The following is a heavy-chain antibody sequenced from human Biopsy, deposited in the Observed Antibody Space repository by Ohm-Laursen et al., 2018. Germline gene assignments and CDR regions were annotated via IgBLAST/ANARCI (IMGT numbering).Heavy chain of an antibody. CDR3: AKRGVERGRPLAY. V-gene: IGHV1-69*01. CDR2: INSMFGTT. D-gene: IGHD1-1*01. CDR1: GGTFISFG. J-gene: IGHJ4*02. Sequence: SSVTVSCKASGGTFISFGISWVRQAPGQGLEWMGEINSMFGTTNYAQTFQGRVTITADESTSTAYMEVSSLRSEDTAVYYCAKRGVERGRPLAYWGQGTLVTVSS.